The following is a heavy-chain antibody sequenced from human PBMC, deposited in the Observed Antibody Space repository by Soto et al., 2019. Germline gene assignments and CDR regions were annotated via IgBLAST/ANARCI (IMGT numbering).Heavy chain of an antibody. V-gene: IGHV1-18*04. CDR3: ARDFVGGLRWYPRGAFDI. Sequence: ASVKVSCKASGYTFTSYGISWVRQAPGQGLEWMGWISAYNGNTNYAQKLQGRVTMTTDTSTSTAYMELRSLRSDDTAVYYCARDFVGGLRWYPRGAFDIWGQGTRVTVSS. D-gene: IGHD4-17*01. J-gene: IGHJ3*02. CDR2: ISAYNGNT. CDR1: GYTFTSYG.